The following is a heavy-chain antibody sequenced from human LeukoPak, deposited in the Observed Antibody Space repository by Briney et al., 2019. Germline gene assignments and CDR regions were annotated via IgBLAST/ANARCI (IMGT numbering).Heavy chain of an antibody. CDR1: GFTFSDYY. Sequence: PGGSLRLSCAASGFTFSDYYMSWIRQAPGKGLEWVSYISSSLTYTNCADSVKGRFTISRDNAKNSLYLQMNSLRAEDTAVYYCARLLGGMIVAAYWGQGTLVSVSS. CDR3: ARLLGGMIVAAY. V-gene: IGHV3-11*03. D-gene: IGHD3-22*01. CDR2: ISSSLTYT. J-gene: IGHJ4*02.